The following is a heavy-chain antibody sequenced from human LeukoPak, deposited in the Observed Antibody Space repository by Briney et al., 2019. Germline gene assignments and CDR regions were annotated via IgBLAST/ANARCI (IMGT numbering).Heavy chain of an antibody. Sequence: SETLSLTCDVYNASFGPYYWSWLRQSPGKGLEYIGEVNYRGDGNYNPSLNSRASISIDTSKKQFSLRLTSVTAADTAMYCCARETSLHIFDSWGQGTLVTVSS. D-gene: IGHD2-21*01. CDR2: VNYRGDG. V-gene: IGHV4-34*01. CDR1: NASFGPYY. CDR3: ARETSLHIFDS. J-gene: IGHJ4*02.